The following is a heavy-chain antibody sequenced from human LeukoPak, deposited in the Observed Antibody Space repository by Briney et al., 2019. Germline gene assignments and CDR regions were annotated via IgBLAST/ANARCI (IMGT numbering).Heavy chain of an antibody. V-gene: IGHV1-2*02. CDR2: INPNSGGT. CDR1: GYTFTGYY. CDR3: ARITGDFRTFDY. Sequence: ASVKVSCKASGYTFTGYYMHWVRQAPGQGLEWMGWINPNSGGTNYAQKFQGRVTMTRDTSISTAYMELSRLRSDDTAVYYCARITGDFRTFDYWGQGTLVTVSS. J-gene: IGHJ4*02. D-gene: IGHD7-27*01.